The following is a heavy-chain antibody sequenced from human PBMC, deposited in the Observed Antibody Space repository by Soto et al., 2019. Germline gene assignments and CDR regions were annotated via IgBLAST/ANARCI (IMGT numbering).Heavy chain of an antibody. CDR3: ARVWYYYDSSGYEGAFDI. V-gene: IGHV1-69*06. CDR2: IIPIFGTA. J-gene: IGHJ3*02. Sequence: EASVKVSCKASGGTFSSYAISWVRQAPGQGPEWMGGIIPIFGTANYAQKFQGRVTITADKSTSTAYMELSSLRSEDTAVYYCARVWYYYDSSGYEGAFDIWGQGTMVTVSS. CDR1: GGTFSSYA. D-gene: IGHD3-22*01.